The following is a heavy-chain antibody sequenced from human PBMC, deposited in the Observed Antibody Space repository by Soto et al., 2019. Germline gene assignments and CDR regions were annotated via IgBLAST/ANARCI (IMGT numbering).Heavy chain of an antibody. D-gene: IGHD4-17*01. V-gene: IGHV1-2*04. CDR3: AREAMTTVTNGAFDI. Sequence: GDALTGRSRCSARHSNRQGLEWMGWINPNSGGTNYAQKFQGWVTMTRDTSISTAYMELSRLRSDDTAVYYCAREAMTTVTNGAFDIWGQGTMVTVSS. CDR2: INPNSGGT. J-gene: IGHJ3*02. CDR1: GDALTGRS.